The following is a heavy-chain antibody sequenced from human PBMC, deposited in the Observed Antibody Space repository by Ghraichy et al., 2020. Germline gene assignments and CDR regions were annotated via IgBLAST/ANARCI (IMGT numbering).Heavy chain of an antibody. J-gene: IGHJ6*03. V-gene: IGHV1-2*06. CDR2: INPNSGGT. CDR1: GDTFTAHY. Sequence: ASVKVSCKAAGDTFTAHYMHWERQAPGQGLEWMGRINPNSGGTNYAQKFQGRVTMTRDTSISTAYMELSRLRSDDTAVYYCARDGAYDFWSGYYHSVDYYYYMDVWGKGTTVTVAS. D-gene: IGHD3-3*01. CDR3: ARDGAYDFWSGYYHSVDYYYYMDV.